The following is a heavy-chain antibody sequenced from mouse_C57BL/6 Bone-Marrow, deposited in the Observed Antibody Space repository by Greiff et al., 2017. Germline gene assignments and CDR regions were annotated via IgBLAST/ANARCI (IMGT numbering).Heavy chain of an antibody. CDR1: GYSITSGYY. CDR3: ARELNAMDY. J-gene: IGHJ4*01. CDR2: ISYDGSN. Sequence: ESGPGLVKPSQSLSLTCSFTGYSITSGYYWNWIRQFPGNKLEWMGYISYDGSNNYNPSLKNRISITRDTSKNQFFLKLNSVTTEDTATYYCARELNAMDYWGQGTSVTVSS. V-gene: IGHV3-6*01.